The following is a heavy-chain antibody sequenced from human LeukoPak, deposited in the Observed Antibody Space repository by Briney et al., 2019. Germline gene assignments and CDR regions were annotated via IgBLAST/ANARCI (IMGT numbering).Heavy chain of an antibody. D-gene: IGHD3-3*01. J-gene: IGHJ4*02. CDR3: ARDSEWGDYPDY. V-gene: IGHV1-46*01. Sequence: ASVKVSCKASGYTFTSYYMHWVRQAPGQGLEWMGIINPSDGSTSYAQKSQGRVTMTRDTSTSTVYMELSSLRSEDTAVYYCARDSEWGDYPDYWGQGTLVTVSS. CDR1: GYTFTSYY. CDR2: INPSDGST.